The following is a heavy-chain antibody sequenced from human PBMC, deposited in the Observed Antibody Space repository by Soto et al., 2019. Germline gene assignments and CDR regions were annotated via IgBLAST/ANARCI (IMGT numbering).Heavy chain of an antibody. CDR3: ARDGSPYYYDSSGYPY. J-gene: IGHJ4*02. D-gene: IGHD3-22*01. V-gene: IGHV1-18*04. CDR2: ISTYNGDT. Sequence: ASVKVSCKASGYPFTTYGVSWVRQAPGQGLEWMGWISTYNGDTNYAQKLQARVTMTTDTSTSTAYMELRSLTSDDTAVYYCARDGSPYYYDSSGYPYWGQGTLVTVSS. CDR1: GYPFTTYG.